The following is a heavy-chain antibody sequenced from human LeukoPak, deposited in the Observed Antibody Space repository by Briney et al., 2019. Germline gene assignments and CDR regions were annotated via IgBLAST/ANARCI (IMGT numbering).Heavy chain of an antibody. J-gene: IGHJ4*02. CDR3: AKSRGDDSVSYFCF. V-gene: IGHV1-2*06. CDR1: GYTITGYY. Sequence: ASVKVSCKASGYTITGYYMHWVRQAPGQGLEWMGRINPNSGGTNSIQKFQGRITMTRDTSISTAYMELSGLRSDDTAVYYCAKSRGDDSVSYFCFWGQGTLVNVSS. D-gene: IGHD3-16*01. CDR2: INPNSGGT.